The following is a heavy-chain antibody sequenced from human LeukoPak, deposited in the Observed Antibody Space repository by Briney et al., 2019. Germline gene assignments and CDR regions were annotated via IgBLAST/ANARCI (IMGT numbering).Heavy chain of an antibody. D-gene: IGHD6-13*01. Sequence: PSETLSLTCTVSGGSISSYYWSWIRQPPGEGLDWIGYIFYSGSTNYNPSLKSRVTISVDTPKNQFSLNLTSLTAADTAVYYCARRSGSSYWYFDLWGRGTLVTVSS. V-gene: IGHV4-59*01. CDR2: IFYSGST. CDR3: ARRSGSSYWYFDL. J-gene: IGHJ2*01. CDR1: GGSISSYY.